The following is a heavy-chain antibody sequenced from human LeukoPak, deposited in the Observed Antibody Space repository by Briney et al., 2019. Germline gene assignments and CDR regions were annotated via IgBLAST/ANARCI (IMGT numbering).Heavy chain of an antibody. Sequence: GGSLRLSCAASGFTLSNYWMSLVRQAPGKGLEWVANIKQDGSEKYVDSVKGRFAISRDNAKNSLYLQMNSLRAEDTAVYYCARYGNGAWLAHYSFDIWGQGTMVTVSS. CDR2: IKQDGSEK. V-gene: IGHV3-7*01. J-gene: IGHJ3*02. CDR1: GFTLSNYW. D-gene: IGHD6-19*01. CDR3: ARYGNGAWLAHYSFDI.